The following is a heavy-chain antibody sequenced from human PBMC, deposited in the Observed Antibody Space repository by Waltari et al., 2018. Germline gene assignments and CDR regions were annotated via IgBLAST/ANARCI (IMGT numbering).Heavy chain of an antibody. D-gene: IGHD6-19*01. CDR3: AKGTYSSGWYLGSFDY. J-gene: IGHJ4*02. CDR2: ISGSGGST. V-gene: IGHV3-23*01. Sequence: EVQLLESGGGLVQPGGSLRLSCAASGFTFSSYAMSWVRQAQGKGLEWVSAISGSGGSTYYADSVKGRFTISRDNSKNTLYLQMNSLRAEDTAVYYCAKGTYSSGWYLGSFDYWGQGTLVTVSS. CDR1: GFTFSSYA.